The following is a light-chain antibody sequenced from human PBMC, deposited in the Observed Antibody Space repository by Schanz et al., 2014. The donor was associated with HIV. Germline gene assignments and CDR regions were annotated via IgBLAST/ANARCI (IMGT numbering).Light chain of an antibody. Sequence: EIVLTQSPGTLSLSPGERATLSCRASQSVSSSYLAWYQQKPGKAPRLLIYGASNRATGIPDRFSGSGSGTDFTLTISRLEPEDFAVYYCQQYGISPRTFGQGTKVEIK. CDR1: QSVSSSY. V-gene: IGKV3-20*01. CDR2: GAS. CDR3: QQYGISPRT. J-gene: IGKJ1*01.